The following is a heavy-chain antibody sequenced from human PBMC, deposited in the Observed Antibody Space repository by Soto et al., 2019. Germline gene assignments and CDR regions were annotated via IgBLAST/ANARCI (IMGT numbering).Heavy chain of an antibody. CDR1: GGTFRGXX. V-gene: IGHV4-34*08. CDR3: ARGRTYYDFWSGHYTVTNDAFDF. D-gene: IGHD3-3*01. Sequence: QVQLQXXXAGLLKPSETLSLTCAVYGGTFRGXXXXXXRQPPGKGLEWIGEINHSGSTDYNSSLKSRVTISIDTSKXXFXLXXXXXXXXXXXXXYXARGRTYYDFWSGHYTVTNDAFDFWGQGTMVTVSS. CDR2: INHSGST. J-gene: IGHJ3*01.